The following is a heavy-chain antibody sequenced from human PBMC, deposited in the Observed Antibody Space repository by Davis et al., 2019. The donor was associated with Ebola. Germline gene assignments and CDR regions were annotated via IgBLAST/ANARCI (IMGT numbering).Heavy chain of an antibody. CDR1: GGSISSGDHY. J-gene: IGHJ5*02. CDR3: ARDRLWWSDNRQINNWFDP. D-gene: IGHD2-21*01. V-gene: IGHV3-11*06. Sequence: LSLTCTVSGGSISSGDHYWSWIRQAPGKGLEWVSYISSSSIYTNYADSVKGRFTISRDNAKNSLYLQMNSLRAEDTAVYYCARDRLWWSDNRQINNWFDPWGQGTLVTVSS. CDR2: ISSSSIYT.